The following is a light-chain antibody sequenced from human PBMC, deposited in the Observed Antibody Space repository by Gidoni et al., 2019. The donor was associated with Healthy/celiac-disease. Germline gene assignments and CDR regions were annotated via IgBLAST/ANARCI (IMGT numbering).Light chain of an antibody. Sequence: DIQMTQSPSSLSASVGDRVTITCRASQSISSYLHWYQQKPGKAPKLLIYAASSLQRGVPSRFSGSGSGTDFTLTISSLQPEDFATYYCQQCYSTPPTFGQXTKVEIK. CDR3: QQCYSTPPT. CDR1: QSISSY. CDR2: AAS. V-gene: IGKV1-39*01. J-gene: IGKJ1*01.